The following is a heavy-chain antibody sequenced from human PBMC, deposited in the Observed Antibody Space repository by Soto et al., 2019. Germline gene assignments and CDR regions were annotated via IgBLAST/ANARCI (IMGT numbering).Heavy chain of an antibody. V-gene: IGHV3-23*01. CDR3: AKSYYYDSSGYYTDAFDI. Sequence: PGGSLRLSCAASGCTFSSYAMSWVRQAPGKGLEWVSAISGSGGSTYYADSVKGRFTISRDNSKNTLYLQMNSLRAEDTAVYYCAKSYYYDSSGYYTDAFDIWGQGTMVTV. J-gene: IGHJ3*02. CDR1: GCTFSSYA. D-gene: IGHD3-22*01. CDR2: ISGSGGST.